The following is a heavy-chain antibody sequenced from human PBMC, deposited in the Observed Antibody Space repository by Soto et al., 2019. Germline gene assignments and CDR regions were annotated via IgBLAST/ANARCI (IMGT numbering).Heavy chain of an antibody. CDR3: ARDLKGGFLDY. J-gene: IGHJ4*02. CDR2: IYYSGST. CDR1: GGSISSGDYY. V-gene: IGHV4-31*03. D-gene: IGHD1-26*01. Sequence: SETLSLTCTVSGGSISSGDYYWSWIRQHPGKGLEWIGYIYYSGSTYYNPSLKSRVTISVDTSKNQFSLKLSSVTAADTAVYYCARDLKGGFLDYWGQGTLVTVSS.